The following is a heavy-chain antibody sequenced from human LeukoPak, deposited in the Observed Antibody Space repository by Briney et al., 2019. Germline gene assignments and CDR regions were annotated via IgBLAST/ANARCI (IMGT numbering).Heavy chain of an antibody. Sequence: ASVKVSCKASGYTFTTYTITWVRHAPGEGLEWMGWVNPNNGNTDYAQKLQGRVTMTTDTSTSTAYMELRSLRSDDTAAYYCARVGGDYWGQGTLVTVSS. J-gene: IGHJ4*02. V-gene: IGHV1-18*01. CDR3: ARVGGDY. CDR2: VNPNNGNT. CDR1: GYTFTTYT.